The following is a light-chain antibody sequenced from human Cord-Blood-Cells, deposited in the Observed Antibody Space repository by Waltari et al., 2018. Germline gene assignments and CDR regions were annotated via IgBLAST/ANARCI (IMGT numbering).Light chain of an antibody. CDR1: QSISSY. CDR2: AAS. J-gene: IGKJ2*01. CDR3: QQSYSTLMYT. V-gene: IGKV1-39*01. Sequence: DIQRTKSPSSLSASVGDRVTITCRASQSISSYLTWHQQKPGKAPKLLIYAASSLQSGVPARCSGSGSGTDVTLTISSLQPEDFATYYCQQSYSTLMYTFGQGTKLEIK.